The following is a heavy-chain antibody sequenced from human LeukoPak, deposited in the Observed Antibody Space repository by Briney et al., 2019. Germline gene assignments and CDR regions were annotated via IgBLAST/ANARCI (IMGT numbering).Heavy chain of an antibody. V-gene: IGHV1-8*03. CDR2: MNPNSGNT. CDR1: GYTFTGYY. D-gene: IGHD6-6*01. J-gene: IGHJ3*02. CDR3: ARAPFEGSSIAALAAAFDI. Sequence: ASVKVSCKASGYTFTGYYMHWVRQATGQGLEWMGWMNPNSGNTGYAQKFQGRVTITRNTSISTAYMELSSLRSEDTAVYYCARAPFEGSSIAALAAAFDIWGQGTMVTVSS.